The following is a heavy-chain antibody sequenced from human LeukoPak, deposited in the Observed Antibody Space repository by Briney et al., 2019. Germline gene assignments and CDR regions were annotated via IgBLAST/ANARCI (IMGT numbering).Heavy chain of an antibody. CDR2: ISSTGVYI. J-gene: IGHJ4*02. V-gene: IGHV3-21*01. CDR3: ARARPSMWIDY. CDR1: GFTFSRYA. D-gene: IGHD5-12*01. Sequence: GGSLRLSCSASGFTFSRYAMNWVRQAPGKGLEWVSSISSTGVYIDYADSVKGRFTISRDNAKNSLFLQMNSLRAEDTAVYYCARARPSMWIDYWGQGTLVTVSS.